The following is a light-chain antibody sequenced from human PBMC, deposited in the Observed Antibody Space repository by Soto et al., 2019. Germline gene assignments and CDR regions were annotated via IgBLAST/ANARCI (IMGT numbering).Light chain of an antibody. CDR3: LLPDSGAEVV. CDR2: DTS. CDR1: TGAVTSGHY. Sequence: AVVTQEPSMTVSPGGTVTLTCGSSTGAVTSGHYPYWFQQKPGQAPRTLIYDTSNKHSWTPARFSGSLLGGKAALTLSGAQPEDEAEYYCLLPDSGAEVVFGGGTKVTVL. J-gene: IGLJ2*01. V-gene: IGLV7-46*01.